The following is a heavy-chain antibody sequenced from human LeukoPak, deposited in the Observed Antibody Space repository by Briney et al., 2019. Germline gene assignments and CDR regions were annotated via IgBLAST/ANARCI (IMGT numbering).Heavy chain of an antibody. CDR1: GFTFSSYA. CDR3: AKDRGVTMASQVATDAFDI. J-gene: IGHJ3*02. CDR2: ISGSGGST. Sequence: GGSLRLSCAASGFTFSSYAMSWVRQAPGKGLEWVSAISGSGGSTYYADSVKGRFTISRDNSKNTLYLQMNSLRAEDTAVYYCAKDRGVTMASQVATDAFDIWGQGTMVTVSS. D-gene: IGHD3-10*01. V-gene: IGHV3-23*01.